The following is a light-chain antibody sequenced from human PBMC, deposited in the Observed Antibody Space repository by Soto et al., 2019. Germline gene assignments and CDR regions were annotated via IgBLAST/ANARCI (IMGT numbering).Light chain of an antibody. CDR3: SSYAGSNKWV. V-gene: IGLV2-8*01. Sequence: QSVLAQPPSASGSPGQSVTISCAGTSSDVGGYNYVSWYQQYPGKAPKLMIYEVNKRPSGVPDRFSGSKSGNTTSLTVSGLQAEDEADYYCSSYAGSNKWVLGTGTKVTVL. J-gene: IGLJ1*01. CDR2: EVN. CDR1: SSDVGGYNY.